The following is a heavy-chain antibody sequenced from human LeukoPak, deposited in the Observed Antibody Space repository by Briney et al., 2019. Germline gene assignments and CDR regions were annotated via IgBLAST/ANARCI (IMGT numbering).Heavy chain of an antibody. Sequence: SETLSLTRTVSGGSIGTYYWSWLRQSPEKGLEWIGYIYHSGSTNYNPSLKSRVTMSVDTSKNQFSLKLSSVTAADTAVYYCARAGYSGSDSSVWGQGTLVTVSS. CDR2: IYHSGST. V-gene: IGHV4-59*01. CDR1: GGSIGTYY. J-gene: IGHJ4*02. CDR3: ARAGYSGSDSSV. D-gene: IGHD5-12*01.